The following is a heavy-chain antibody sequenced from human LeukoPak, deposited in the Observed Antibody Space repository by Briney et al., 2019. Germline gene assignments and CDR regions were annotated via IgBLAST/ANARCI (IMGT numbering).Heavy chain of an antibody. CDR2: IRSKANSYAT. D-gene: IGHD3-22*01. Sequence: GGSMKLSCAASGFTFSGSTMHCVRQASGKGLEWVGRIRSKANSYATAYAASVKGRFTTFRDDSKNTAYLQMNSLKTEDTAVYYCTSAYYYDSTGYLCVHWGQGTLVTVSS. V-gene: IGHV3-73*01. CDR3: TSAYYYDSTGYLCVH. CDR1: GFTFSGST. J-gene: IGHJ4*02.